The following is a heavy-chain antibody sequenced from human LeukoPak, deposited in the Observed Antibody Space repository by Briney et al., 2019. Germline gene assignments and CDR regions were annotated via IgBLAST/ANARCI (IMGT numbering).Heavy chain of an antibody. CDR3: ARLYPDHYSYAYIDASDI. D-gene: IGHD5-18*01. CDR2: NYHSGST. J-gene: IGHJ3*02. V-gene: IGHV4-38-2*02. CDR1: GGYISSGDY. Sequence: SETLPLTCTVSGGYISSGDYWSWLRQPPGKGLEWIGSNYHSGSTYYNPSLKGGVTISVDTSKNQFSLKLSSVTAADTAVYYCARLYPDHYSYAYIDASDIWGQGTMVTVSS.